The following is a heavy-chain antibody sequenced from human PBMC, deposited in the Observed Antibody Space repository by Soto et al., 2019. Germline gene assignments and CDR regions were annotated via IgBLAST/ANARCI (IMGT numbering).Heavy chain of an antibody. CDR3: ASGIPYGGNSFSWFDP. J-gene: IGHJ5*02. CDR2: INPSGGST. CDR1: GYTFTSYY. V-gene: IGHV1-46*01. Sequence: ASVKVSCKASGYTFTSYYMHWARQAPGQGLEWMGIINPSGGSTSYAQKFQGRVTMTRDTSTSTVYMELSSLRSEDTAVYYCASGIPYGGNSFSWFDPWGQGTLVTVSS. D-gene: IGHD2-15*01.